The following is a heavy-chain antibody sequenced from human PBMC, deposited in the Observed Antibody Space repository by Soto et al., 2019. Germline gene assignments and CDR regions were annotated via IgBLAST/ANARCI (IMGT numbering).Heavy chain of an antibody. CDR1: GGSFCGYY. CDR3: ARGDTYIAPFDY. Sequence: SETLSLTCAVYGGSFCGYYWSWIRQPPGKGLEWIGEINHSGSTNYNPSLKSRVTISVDTSKNQFSLKLSSVTAADTAVYYCARGDTYIAPFDYWGQGTLVTVSS. J-gene: IGHJ4*02. V-gene: IGHV4-34*01. CDR2: INHSGST. D-gene: IGHD5-12*01.